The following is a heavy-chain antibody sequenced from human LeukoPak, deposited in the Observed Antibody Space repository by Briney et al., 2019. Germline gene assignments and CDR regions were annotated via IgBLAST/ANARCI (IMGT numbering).Heavy chain of an antibody. CDR2: VNSDESST. D-gene: IGHD3-10*01. V-gene: IGHV3-74*01. Sequence: PGGSLRLSCAASGFTFSSYWMHWVRQAPGKGLVWVSRVNSDESSTRYADSVKGRFTISRDNAKNTLFLQMNSLRAEDTAVYYCARDTGGSGTVFDPWGQGTLVTVSS. CDR1: GFTFSSYW. CDR3: ARDTGGSGTVFDP. J-gene: IGHJ5*02.